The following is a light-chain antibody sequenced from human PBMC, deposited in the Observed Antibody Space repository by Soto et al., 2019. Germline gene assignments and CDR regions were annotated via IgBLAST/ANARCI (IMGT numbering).Light chain of an antibody. J-gene: IGKJ1*01. CDR1: QTFGSSY. Sequence: EIVLTQSPGTLSLSPGERATLSCRASQTFGSSYLAWYQQKPGQAPRLLIYGASSRATGIPDRFSGSGSGTDFTLTISRLEPEDFAVYYCKQFGTSLSWTFGQGTKVDIK. CDR3: KQFGTSLSWT. CDR2: GAS. V-gene: IGKV3-20*01.